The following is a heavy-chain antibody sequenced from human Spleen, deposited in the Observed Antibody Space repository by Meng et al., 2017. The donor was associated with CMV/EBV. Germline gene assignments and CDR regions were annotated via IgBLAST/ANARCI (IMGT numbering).Heavy chain of an antibody. CDR1: GFTLRSYA. D-gene: IGHD6-6*01. CDR3: ARSAYSSSSDFDY. Sequence: GGSLRRSCAASGFTLRSYAMSWVRQAPGKGLEWVSAISGSGGRTYYADSVKGRFTISRDNSKNTLYLQMNSLRAEDTAVYYCARSAYSSSSDFDYWGQGTLVTVSS. J-gene: IGHJ4*02. CDR2: ISGSGGRT. V-gene: IGHV3-23*01.